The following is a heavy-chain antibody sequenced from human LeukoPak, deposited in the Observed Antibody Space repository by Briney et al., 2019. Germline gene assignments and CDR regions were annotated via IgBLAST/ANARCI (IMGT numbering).Heavy chain of an antibody. J-gene: IGHJ3*02. CDR1: GLTSTSST. CDR3: AAGSLAALRSVDAFYI. CDR2: IVVGSGNT. D-gene: IGHD6-6*01. Sequence: SVKVSCKASGLTSTSSTMQWVRQARGQRLEWIGWIVVGSGNTNYAQKFQERVTITRDMSTSTAYMELSSLRSEDTAVYYCAAGSLAALRSVDAFYIWGQGTMVTVSS. V-gene: IGHV1-58*02.